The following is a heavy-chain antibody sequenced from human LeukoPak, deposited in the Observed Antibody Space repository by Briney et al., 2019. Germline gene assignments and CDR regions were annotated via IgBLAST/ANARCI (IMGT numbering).Heavy chain of an antibody. CDR2: IYYSGST. Sequence: PSETLSLTCTVSGGSISSSSYYWGWIRQPPGKGLEWIGSIYYSGSTYYNPSLKSRVTISVDTSKNQFSLKLSSVTAADTAVYYCARDPRPMVRGVIDAFDIWGQGTMVTVSS. CDR1: GGSISSSSYY. CDR3: ARDPRPMVRGVIDAFDI. D-gene: IGHD3-10*01. J-gene: IGHJ3*02. V-gene: IGHV4-39*07.